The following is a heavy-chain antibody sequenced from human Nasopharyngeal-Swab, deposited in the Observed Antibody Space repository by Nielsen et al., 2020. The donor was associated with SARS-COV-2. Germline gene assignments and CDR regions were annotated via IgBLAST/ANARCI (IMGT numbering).Heavy chain of an antibody. CDR3: ARERGGGYGDY. D-gene: IGHD5-12*01. J-gene: IGHJ4*02. V-gene: IGHV3-48*03. Sequence: GESLKISCAASGFTFSSYEMNWVRQAPGKGLEGVSYINSNGGTIYYADSVKGRFTISRDNAKNSLYLQMNSLRAEDTAVYYCARERGGGYGDYWGQGTLVTVSS. CDR2: INSNGGTI. CDR1: GFTFSSYE.